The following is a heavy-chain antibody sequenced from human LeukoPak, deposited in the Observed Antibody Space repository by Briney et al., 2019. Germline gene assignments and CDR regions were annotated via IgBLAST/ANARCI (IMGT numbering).Heavy chain of an antibody. CDR3: ASDLFYDSSGYYLDY. CDR2: INPSGGST. D-gene: IGHD3-22*01. V-gene: IGHV1-46*01. Sequence: ASVKVSCKASGYTFTSYYMHWVRQAPGQGLEWMGIINPSGGSTSYAQKFQGRVTMTRDTSTSTVYMELSSLRSEDTAVYYCASDLFYDSSGYYLDYWGQGTLVTVSS. J-gene: IGHJ4*02. CDR1: GYTFTSYY.